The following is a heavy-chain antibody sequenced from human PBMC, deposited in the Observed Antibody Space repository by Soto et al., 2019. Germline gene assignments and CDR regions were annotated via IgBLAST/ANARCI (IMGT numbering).Heavy chain of an antibody. CDR3: ARDLRYFDWLDAFDI. CDR2: IWYDGSNK. J-gene: IGHJ3*02. CDR1: GFTFSSYG. D-gene: IGHD3-9*01. Sequence: GGSLRLSCAASGFTFSSYGMHWVRQAPGKGLEWVAVIWYDGSNKYYADSVKGRFTISRDNSKNTLYLQMNSLRAEDTAVYYCARDLRYFDWLDAFDIWGQGTMVTVSS. V-gene: IGHV3-33*01.